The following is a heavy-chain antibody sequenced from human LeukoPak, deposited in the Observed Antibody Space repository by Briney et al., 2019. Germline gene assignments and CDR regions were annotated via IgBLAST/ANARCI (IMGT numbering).Heavy chain of an antibody. CDR3: ARDRGSDIVVVPAAKSLDY. CDR1: GYTFTSYG. D-gene: IGHD2-2*01. J-gene: IGHJ4*02. CDR2: ISAYNGNT. Sequence: GASVKVSCKASGYTFTSYGISWVRQAPGQGLEWMGWISAYNGNTNYAQKLQGRVTMTTDSSTSTAYMELRSLRSDDTAVYYCARDRGSDIVVVPAAKSLDYWGQGTLVTVSS. V-gene: IGHV1-18*01.